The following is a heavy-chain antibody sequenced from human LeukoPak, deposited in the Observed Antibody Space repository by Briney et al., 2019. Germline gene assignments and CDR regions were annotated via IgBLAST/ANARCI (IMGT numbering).Heavy chain of an antibody. Sequence: PGGSLRLSCAASGFTFSDYYMSWIRQAPGKGLEWVSYISSSCSTIYYADSVKGRFTISRDNAKNSLYLQMNSLRAEDTAVYYCATQLTYYDFWSGPRGHFDYWGQGTLVTVSS. J-gene: IGHJ4*02. D-gene: IGHD3-3*01. CDR3: ATQLTYYDFWSGPRGHFDY. CDR1: GFTFSDYY. CDR2: ISSSCSTI. V-gene: IGHV3-11*04.